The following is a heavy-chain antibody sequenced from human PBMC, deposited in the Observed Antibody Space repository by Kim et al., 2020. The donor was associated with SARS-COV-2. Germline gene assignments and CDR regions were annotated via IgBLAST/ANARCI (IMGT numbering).Heavy chain of an antibody. CDR1: GDSITNTDYY. V-gene: IGHV4-30-4*01. Sequence: SETLSLTCTLSGDSITNTDYYWGWIRQPPGKGLEWIGYIYYNGNTAYNPSLQSRLTISIDTSKNQFSLRLGSVTAADTAVYYCAREGPYYYGMDVWGQGTTVTVSS. CDR2: IYYNGNT. J-gene: IGHJ6*02. CDR3: AREGPYYYGMDV.